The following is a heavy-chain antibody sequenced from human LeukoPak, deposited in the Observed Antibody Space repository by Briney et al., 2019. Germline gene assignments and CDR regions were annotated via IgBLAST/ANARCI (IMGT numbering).Heavy chain of an antibody. J-gene: IGHJ4*02. V-gene: IGHV3-30*18. Sequence: GGSLRLSCAASGFTFSTYAMHWVRQAPGKGLEWVAVISYDGSNKYYPDSVKGRFTISRDNSKNTLFLQMNSLRTDDTAVYYCAKTDYGDRGVDYWGQGTLVTVSS. CDR1: GFTFSTYA. D-gene: IGHD4-17*01. CDR2: ISYDGSNK. CDR3: AKTDYGDRGVDY.